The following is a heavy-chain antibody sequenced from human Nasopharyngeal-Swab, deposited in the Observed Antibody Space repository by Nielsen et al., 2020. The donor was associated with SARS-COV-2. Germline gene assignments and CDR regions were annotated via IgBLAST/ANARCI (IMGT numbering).Heavy chain of an antibody. V-gene: IGHV3-72*01. CDR3: ARGATIFGVVLGDSYGMDV. CDR1: GFTFSDHY. D-gene: IGHD3-3*01. Sequence: GESLPISCAASGFTFSDHYMDWVRQAPGQGLERVGRTRNKANSYTTEYAASAKGRFTISRDDSENSVYLQMNSLKTEDTAVYYCARGATIFGVVLGDSYGMDVWGQGTTVTVSS. CDR2: TRNKANSYTT. J-gene: IGHJ6*02.